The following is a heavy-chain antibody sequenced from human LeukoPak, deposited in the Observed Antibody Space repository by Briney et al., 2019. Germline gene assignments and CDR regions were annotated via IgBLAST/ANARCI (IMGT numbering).Heavy chain of an antibody. Sequence: GGSLRLSCAASGFTFSTYAMSWVRQAPGKGLKWVSAISVSGGSTYYADPVKGRFTISRDNSKTTLYLQMNRLRAEDTAVYYCAKGPHRIAVAGTGGYMDVWGKGTTVTVSS. CDR1: GFTFSTYA. CDR3: AKGPHRIAVAGTGGYMDV. D-gene: IGHD6-19*01. V-gene: IGHV3-23*01. CDR2: ISVSGGST. J-gene: IGHJ6*03.